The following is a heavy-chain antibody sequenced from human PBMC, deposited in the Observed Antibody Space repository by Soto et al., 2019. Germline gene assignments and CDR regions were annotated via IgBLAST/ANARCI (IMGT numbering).Heavy chain of an antibody. Sequence: ASVKVSCKASGYTFTSYGISWVRQAPGQGLEWMGWISAYNGNTNYAQKLQGRVTMTTDTSTSTAYMELRSLRSDDTAVYYCARDLALQQPHPHYYYHYMDVWGKGTTVTVSS. D-gene: IGHD6-13*01. CDR3: ARDLALQQPHPHYYYHYMDV. CDR1: GYTFTSYG. J-gene: IGHJ6*03. V-gene: IGHV1-18*01. CDR2: ISAYNGNT.